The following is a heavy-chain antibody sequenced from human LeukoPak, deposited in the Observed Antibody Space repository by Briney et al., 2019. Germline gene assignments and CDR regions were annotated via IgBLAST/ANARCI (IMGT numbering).Heavy chain of an antibody. CDR1: GYTFNNHD. CDR3: AKSSGDYFFDY. D-gene: IGHD3-10*01. J-gene: IGHJ4*02. V-gene: IGHV1-8*01. CDR2: MNPNSGNA. Sequence: GALVKVSCKASGYTFNNHDINWVRQATGQGLQWVGRMNPNSGNAAYAQNLQGRVTMTWDSSTNTAYLEVAALRSDDTAVYYCAKSSGDYFFDYWGQGTLVTVSS.